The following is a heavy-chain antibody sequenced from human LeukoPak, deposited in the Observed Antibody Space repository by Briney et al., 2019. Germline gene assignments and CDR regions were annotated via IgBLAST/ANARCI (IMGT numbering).Heavy chain of an antibody. Sequence: GGSLRLSCAASGFTFSSNEMNWVRQAPGKGLVWVSYISSSGSTIYYADSVKGRFTISRDNAKNSLYLQMNSLRAEDTAVYYCARDVAPIDYWGQGALVTVSS. CDR2: ISSSGSTI. J-gene: IGHJ4*02. V-gene: IGHV3-48*03. CDR3: ARDVAPIDY. CDR1: GFTFSSNE.